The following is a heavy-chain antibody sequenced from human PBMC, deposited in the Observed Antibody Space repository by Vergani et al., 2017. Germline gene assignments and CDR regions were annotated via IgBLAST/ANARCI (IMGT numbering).Heavy chain of an antibody. D-gene: IGHD6-13*01. CDR3: ARGLAAAYYRHAFDI. J-gene: IGHJ3*02. V-gene: IGHV4-34*02. Sequence: QVQLQQWGAGLLKPAETLSLTCAVYGGAFSGYCWSWIRPPPGKGLEWIGEIHHSGSTNYHPSLKSRVTISVDTSKNQFSLKLSSVTAADTAVYYCARGLAAAYYRHAFDIWGQGTMVSVSS. CDR2: IHHSGST. CDR1: GGAFSGYC.